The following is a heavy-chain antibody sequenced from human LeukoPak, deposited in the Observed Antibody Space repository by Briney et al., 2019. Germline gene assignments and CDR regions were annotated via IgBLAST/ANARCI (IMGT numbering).Heavy chain of an antibody. CDR3: ARLGIAVAGLTN. D-gene: IGHD6-19*01. V-gene: IGHV1-2*06. CDR2: INPNSGDT. Sequence: ASVKVSCKASGYTFTGYYLHWVRQAPGQGLEWMGRINPNSGDTNYAQEFQGRVTMTRDTSISTAYMELSRLRSDDTAVYYCARLGIAVAGLTNWGQGTLVTVSS. CDR1: GYTFTGYY. J-gene: IGHJ4*02.